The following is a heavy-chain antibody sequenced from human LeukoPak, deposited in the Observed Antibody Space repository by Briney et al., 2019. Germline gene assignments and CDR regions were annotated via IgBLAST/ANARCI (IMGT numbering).Heavy chain of an antibody. CDR1: GFTFSSYA. CDR3: ARFKVGTNTTQKNAFDI. CDR2: ISFDATKE. J-gene: IGHJ3*02. D-gene: IGHD1-1*01. V-gene: IGHV3-30*01. Sequence: GGSLRLSCAASGFTFSSYAMSWVRQAPGKGLEWVAVISFDATKEYFGKSVKGRFTISRDNSKATLYLQMHRLRIEDTALYFCARFKVGTNTTQKNAFDIWGRGTEVAVSS.